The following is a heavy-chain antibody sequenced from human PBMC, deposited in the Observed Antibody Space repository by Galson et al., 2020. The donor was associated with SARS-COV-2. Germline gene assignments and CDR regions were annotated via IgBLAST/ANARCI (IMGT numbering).Heavy chain of an antibody. CDR3: ARDGRYSGSGLRAFDI. CDR2: INPTGGGT. D-gene: IGHD5-12*01. CDR1: GYTFTSYY. Sequence: ASVKVSCKASGYTFTSYYMHWVRQAPGQGLEWMGIINPTGGGTSYAQKFQGRVTMTRDTSTSTVYMELSSLRSEDTAVYYCARDGRYSGSGLRAFDIWGQGTMVTVSS. J-gene: IGHJ3*02. V-gene: IGHV1-46*01.